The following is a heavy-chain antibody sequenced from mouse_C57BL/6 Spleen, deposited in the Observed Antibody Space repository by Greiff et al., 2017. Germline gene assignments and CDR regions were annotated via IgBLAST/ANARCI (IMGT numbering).Heavy chain of an antibody. D-gene: IGHD2-3*01. Sequence: VQLQQPGAELVKPGASVKMSCKASGYTFTSYWITWVKQRPGQGLEWIGDICPGSGSTNYNEKFKSKATLTVDTSSSTAYMQLSSLTSEDAAVYYCARGDYDWFAYWGQGTLVTVSA. CDR1: GYTFTSYW. J-gene: IGHJ3*01. V-gene: IGHV1-55*01. CDR3: ARGDYDWFAY. CDR2: ICPGSGST.